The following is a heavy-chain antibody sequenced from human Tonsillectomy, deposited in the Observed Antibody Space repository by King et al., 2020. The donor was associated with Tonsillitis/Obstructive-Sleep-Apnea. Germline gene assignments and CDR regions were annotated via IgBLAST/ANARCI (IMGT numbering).Heavy chain of an antibody. CDR1: GFTFSSYG. V-gene: IGHV3-30*18. Sequence: VQLVESGGGVVQPGRSLRLSCAASGFTFSSYGMHWVRQAPGKGLEWVALISYDGTDEYYVDSVRGRFTISRDNSKNTLYLQMNSLRPDDTAVYYCAKDSGKNGRFSFDFYALDVWGQGTTVTVSS. CDR2: ISYDGTDE. CDR3: AKDSGKNGRFSFDFYALDV. J-gene: IGHJ6*01. D-gene: IGHD3-3*01.